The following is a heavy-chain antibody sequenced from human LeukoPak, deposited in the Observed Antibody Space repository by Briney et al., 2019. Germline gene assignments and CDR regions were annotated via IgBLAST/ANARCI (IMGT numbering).Heavy chain of an antibody. CDR2: ITASGGST. CDR1: GFTFSSYA. J-gene: IGHJ4*02. V-gene: IGHV3-23*01. CDR3: AKRAAGPTYYFEY. D-gene: IGHD6-13*01. Sequence: GGSLRLSCAASGFTFSSYAMSWVRQAPGKGLEWVSTITASGGSTYYADSVKGRLTISRDNSKNTLYLQMNSLRAEDAALYYCAKRAAGPTYYFEYWGQETLVTVSS.